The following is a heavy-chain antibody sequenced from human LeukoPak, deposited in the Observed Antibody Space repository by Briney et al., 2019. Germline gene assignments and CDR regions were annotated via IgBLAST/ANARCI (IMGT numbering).Heavy chain of an antibody. J-gene: IGHJ4*02. CDR2: ISSSSSYI. V-gene: IGHV3-21*01. CDR1: GFTFSSYS. Sequence: GSLRLSCSASGFTFSSYSMSWVRQAPGKGLEWVSSISSSSSYIYYADSVKGRFTISRDNAKNSLYLQMNSLRAEDTAVYYCARDYYDSSGYLGSNSSIPFLFDYWGQGTLVTVSS. D-gene: IGHD3-22*01. CDR3: ARDYYDSSGYLGSNSSIPFLFDY.